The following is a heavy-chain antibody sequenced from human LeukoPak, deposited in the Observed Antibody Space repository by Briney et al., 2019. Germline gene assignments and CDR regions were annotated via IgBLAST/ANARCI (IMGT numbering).Heavy chain of an antibody. CDR1: GGSTNSYY. J-gene: IGHJ6*02. V-gene: IGHV4-59*01. D-gene: IGHD3-22*01. CDR2: IYYTGIT. Sequence: PSETPSVSRADSGGSTNSYYLSRIRQPPGKGLEWIGSIYYTGITDYNPSLKSRVTISLDTSKNQFSLRLSSVTAAGTAVYYCARCYDSRGYYYYGMDVWGQGTTVTVSS. CDR3: ARCYDSRGYYYYGMDV.